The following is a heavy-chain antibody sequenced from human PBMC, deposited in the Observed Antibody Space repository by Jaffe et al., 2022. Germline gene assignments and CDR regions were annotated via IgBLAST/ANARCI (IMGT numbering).Heavy chain of an antibody. V-gene: IGHV1-69*01. CDR1: GGTFSSYA. CDR3: ARAPLGYSSSSGGLDFDY. CDR2: IIPIFGTA. Sequence: QVQLVQSGAEVKKPGSSVKVSCKASGGTFSSYAISWVRQAPGQGLEWMGGIIPIFGTANYAQKFQGRVTITADESTSTAYMELSSLRSEDTAVYYCARAPLGYSSSSGGLDFDYWGQGTLVTVSS. D-gene: IGHD6-6*01. J-gene: IGHJ4*02.